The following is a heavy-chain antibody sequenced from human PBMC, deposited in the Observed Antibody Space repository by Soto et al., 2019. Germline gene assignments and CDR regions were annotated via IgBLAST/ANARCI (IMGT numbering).Heavy chain of an antibody. CDR3: AKDSCSSTSCYLHYYYGMDV. D-gene: IGHD2-2*01. CDR2: ISYDGSNK. J-gene: IGHJ6*02. V-gene: IGHV3-30*18. Sequence: QVQLVESGGGVVQPGRSLRLSCAASGFTFSSYGMHWVRQAPGKGLEWVAVISYDGSNKYYADSVKGRFTISRDNSKNTLYLLMNSLRAEDTAVYYCAKDSCSSTSCYLHYYYGMDVWGQGTTVTVSS. CDR1: GFTFSSYG.